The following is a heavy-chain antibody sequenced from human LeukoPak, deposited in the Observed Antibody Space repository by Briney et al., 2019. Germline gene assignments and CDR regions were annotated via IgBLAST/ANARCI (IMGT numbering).Heavy chain of an antibody. D-gene: IGHD4-17*01. CDR3: ARIHGEDRDY. J-gene: IGHJ4*02. CDR2: MNPNSCHT. CDR1: XXXXXXXX. V-gene: IGHV1-8*01. Sequence: ASVXXSXXXXXXXXXXXXXXXLRQATXQGVEWMGWMNPNSCHTGYAQKFQGRVTMTRNTSISTAYMELSSLRSEDTAVYYCARIHGEDRDYWGQGTLVTVSS.